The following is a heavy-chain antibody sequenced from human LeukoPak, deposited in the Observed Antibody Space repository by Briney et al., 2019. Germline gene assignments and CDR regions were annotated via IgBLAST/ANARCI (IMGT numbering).Heavy chain of an antibody. V-gene: IGHV4-34*01. CDR2: INHSGST. CDR1: GGSFSGYY. CDR3: ARLHLVSSGWYPMADS. D-gene: IGHD6-19*01. Sequence: SETLSLTCAVYGGSFSGYYWSWIRQPPGKGLEWIGEINHSGSTNYTPSLKSRVTISVDTSKNQFSLKLSSVTAAAAAVYYCARLHLVSSGWYPMADSWGQGTLVTVSS. J-gene: IGHJ4*02.